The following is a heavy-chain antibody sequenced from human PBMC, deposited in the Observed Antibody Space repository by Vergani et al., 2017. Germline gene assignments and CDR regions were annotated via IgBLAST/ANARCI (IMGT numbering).Heavy chain of an antibody. D-gene: IGHD4-11*01. J-gene: IGHJ6*02. CDR3: ARIALSSTDPGSDYRNQYYYGMDV. Sequence: QLQLQESGPGLVKPSETLSLTCTVSGSSISSSSYYWGWIRQPPGKGLEWIGYIYYSGSTNYNPSLKSRVTISVDTSKNQFSLKLSSVTAADTAVYYCARIALSSTDPGSDYRNQYYYGMDVWGQGTTVTVSS. V-gene: IGHV4-61*05. CDR1: GSSISSSSYY. CDR2: IYYSGST.